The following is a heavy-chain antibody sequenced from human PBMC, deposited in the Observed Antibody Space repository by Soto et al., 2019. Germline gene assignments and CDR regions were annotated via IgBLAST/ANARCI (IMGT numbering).Heavy chain of an antibody. CDR1: GFTFSSYG. J-gene: IGHJ3*02. V-gene: IGHV3-30*18. CDR2: ISYDGSNK. CDR3: AKDLGHGGRGAFDI. Sequence: QVQLVESGGGVVQPGRSLRLSCAASGFTFSSYGMHWVRQAPGKGLEWVAVISYDGSNKYYADSVKGRFTISRDNSKNTLYLQMNSLRAEDTAVYYCAKDLGHGGRGAFDIWGQGTMVNVSS. D-gene: IGHD7-27*01.